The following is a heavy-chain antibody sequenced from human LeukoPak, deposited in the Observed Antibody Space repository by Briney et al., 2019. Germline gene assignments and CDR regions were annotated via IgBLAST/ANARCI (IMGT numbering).Heavy chain of an antibody. D-gene: IGHD3-10*01. CDR3: AKDGGYGSGSYYPDY. J-gene: IGHJ4*02. CDR1: GFTFSSYA. CDR2: ISGGAGGA. V-gene: IGHV3-23*01. Sequence: GGSLRLSCAASGFTFSSYAMNWVRQAPGKGLEWVSSISGGAGGAAYADSVKGRFTMSRGNSMNTLYLQMNSLRAEDTAVYYCAKDGGYGSGSYYPDYWGQGTLVTVSS.